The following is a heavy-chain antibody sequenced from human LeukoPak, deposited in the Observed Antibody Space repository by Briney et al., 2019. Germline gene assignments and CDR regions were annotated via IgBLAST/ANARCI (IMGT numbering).Heavy chain of an antibody. CDR1: GFTFSTYG. CDR2: MSHDETFT. CDR3: ARGTSGTVDL. Sequence: GGSLRLSCAASGFTFSTYGMHWVRQVPGKGLEWVAVMSHDETFTYYGDSVRGRSTISRDNSKHTLYLQLNSLRPEDTALYYCARGTSGTVDLWGQGTLVTVSS. J-gene: IGHJ3*01. V-gene: IGHV3-30*03. D-gene: IGHD2-2*01.